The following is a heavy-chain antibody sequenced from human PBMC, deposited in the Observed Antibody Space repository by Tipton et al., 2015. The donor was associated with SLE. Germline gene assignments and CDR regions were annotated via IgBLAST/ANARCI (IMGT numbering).Heavy chain of an antibody. CDR3: ARAPAGLYYFDY. J-gene: IGHJ4*02. CDR1: GGSISSGGYY. V-gene: IGHV4-31*03. D-gene: IGHD6-25*01. Sequence: TLSLTCTVSGGSISSGGYYWSWIRQHPGKGLEWIGSIYYSGSTYYNPSLKSRVTISVDTSKNQFSLKLSSVTAADTAVYYCARAPAGLYYFDYWGQGTLVTVSS. CDR2: IYYSGST.